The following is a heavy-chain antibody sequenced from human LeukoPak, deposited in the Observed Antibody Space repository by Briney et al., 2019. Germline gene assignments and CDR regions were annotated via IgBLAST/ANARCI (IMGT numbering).Heavy chain of an antibody. Sequence: HGESLKISCKGSGYSFTSYWIGWVRQMPGKGLEWMGIIYPGDSDTRYSPSFQGQVTISADKSISTAYLQWSSLKASDTAMYYCARQEVAGPYYYYGMDVWGQGTTVTVSS. CDR1: GYSFTSYW. CDR3: ARQEVAGPYYYYGMDV. J-gene: IGHJ6*02. CDR2: IYPGDSDT. V-gene: IGHV5-51*01. D-gene: IGHD6-19*01.